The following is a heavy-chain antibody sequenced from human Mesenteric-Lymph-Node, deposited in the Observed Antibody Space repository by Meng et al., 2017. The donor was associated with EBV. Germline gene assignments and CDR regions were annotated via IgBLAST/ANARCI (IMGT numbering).Heavy chain of an antibody. D-gene: IGHD3-10*01. CDR3: ALTPESSGIWWFDP. J-gene: IGHJ5*02. V-gene: IGHV1-24*01. Sequence: QAQMVQSGDEVKRAGASVKVSCKVSGDSVKELSMHLVRQAAGKGLEWMGGVDPEDGEIVYAQIFQGRVTMTEDTSTDTAYMERRSLRSADTAVYYCALTPESSGIWWFDPWGQGTLVTVSS. CDR1: GDSVKELS. CDR2: VDPEDGEI.